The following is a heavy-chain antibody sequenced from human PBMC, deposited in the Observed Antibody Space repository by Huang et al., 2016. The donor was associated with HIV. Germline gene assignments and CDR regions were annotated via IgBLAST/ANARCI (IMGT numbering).Heavy chain of an antibody. Sequence: QVQLVQSGAEVKKPGSSVKVSCKASGGTFSSYAISWVRQAPGQGLEWRGGIIPICGTANYAQKFQGRVTITADEATSTADMERSSLRAEDTAVYYCARARGYYDSSVSYYFDYWGQGTLVTVSS. D-gene: IGHD3-22*01. CDR3: ARARGYYDSSVSYYFDY. V-gene: IGHV1-69*13. CDR1: GGTFSSYA. J-gene: IGHJ4*02. CDR2: IIPICGTA.